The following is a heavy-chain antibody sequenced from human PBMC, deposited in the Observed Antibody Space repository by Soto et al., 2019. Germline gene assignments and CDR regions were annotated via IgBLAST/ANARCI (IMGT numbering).Heavy chain of an antibody. CDR3: SRDPLSPFSIFGVVTFYYYMDV. D-gene: IGHD3-3*01. CDR2: ISSNGGST. J-gene: IGHJ6*03. V-gene: IGHV3-64*01. CDR1: GFTFSSYA. Sequence: GGSLRLSCAASGFTFSSYAMHWVRQAAGKGLEYVSAISSNGGSTYYANSVKGRFTISRDNSKNTLYLQMGSLRAEDMAVYYCSRDPLSPFSIFGVVTFYYYMDVWGKGTTVTVSS.